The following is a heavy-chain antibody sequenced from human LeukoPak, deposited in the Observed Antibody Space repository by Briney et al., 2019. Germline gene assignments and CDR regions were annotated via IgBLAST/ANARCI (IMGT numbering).Heavy chain of an antibody. J-gene: IGHJ4*02. CDR3: ASDNVVRGVIISFDY. Sequence: ASVKVSCKASGYTFTGYYMHWVRQAPGQGLEWMGWINPNSGGTNYAQKFQGRVTMTRDTSISTAYMELSRLRSDDTAVYYCASDNVVRGVIISFDYWGQGTLVTVSS. V-gene: IGHV1-2*02. CDR1: GYTFTGYY. D-gene: IGHD3-10*01. CDR2: INPNSGGT.